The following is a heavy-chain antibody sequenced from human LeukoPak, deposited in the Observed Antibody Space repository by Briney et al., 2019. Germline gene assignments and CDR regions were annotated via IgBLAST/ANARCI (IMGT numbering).Heavy chain of an antibody. CDR2: IDPSDSYT. CDR3: ARLDTGNWFDP. V-gene: IGHV5-10-1*01. CDR1: GYIFTSYL. D-gene: IGHD3-10*01. J-gene: IGHJ5*02. Sequence: GESLKISCKGSGYIFTSYLITWVRQMPGKGLEWVGRIDPSDSYTNYSPSFQGHVTISADKSISTAYLQWSSLKASDTAIYYCARLDTGNWFDPWGQGTLVTVSS.